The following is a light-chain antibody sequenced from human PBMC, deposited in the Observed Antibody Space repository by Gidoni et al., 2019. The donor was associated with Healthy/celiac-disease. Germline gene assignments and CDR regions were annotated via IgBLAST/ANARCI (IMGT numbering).Light chain of an antibody. V-gene: IGKV4-1*01. CDR3: QQYYSTPPT. CDR1: QSVLYSSNNKNY. J-gene: IGKJ3*01. Sequence: DIVMTQSPDSLAVSLGERATINCKSSQSVLYSSNNKNYLAWYQQKPGQPPKLLIYWASTRESGVPDRFSGSGSGTDFTLTISSLQAEDVAVYYCQQYYSTPPTCXPXTKVDIK. CDR2: WAS.